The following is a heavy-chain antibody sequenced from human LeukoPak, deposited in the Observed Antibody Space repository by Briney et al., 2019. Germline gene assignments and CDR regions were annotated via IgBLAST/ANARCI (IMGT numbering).Heavy chain of an antibody. D-gene: IGHD1-26*01. CDR1: GGSISSSNW. V-gene: IGHV4-4*02. CDR3: ARPHSGSRWGSFDI. Sequence: SGTLSLTCAVSGGSISSSNWWSWVRQPPGKGLEWIGEIYHSGSTNYNPSLKSRVTISVDKSKNQFSLKLSSVTAADTAVYYCARPHSGSRWGSFDIWGQGTVVTVSS. CDR2: IYHSGST. J-gene: IGHJ3*02.